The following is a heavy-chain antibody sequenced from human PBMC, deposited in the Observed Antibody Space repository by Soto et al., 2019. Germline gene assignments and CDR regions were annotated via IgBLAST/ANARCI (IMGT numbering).Heavy chain of an antibody. CDR1: GYSFSDYG. D-gene: IGHD6-19*01. J-gene: IGHJ6*02. Sequence: QVQLVQSGAEVKKPGASLKVSCQASGYSFSDYGIAWVRQAPGQGLAWVGWISTYNGNTNYAQKFQGRVTMTTDTSANTVYMELRSLRSDDTAMYYCARYGYRSGSYLGTGMDVWGQGTPVTVSS. CDR3: ARYGYRSGSYLGTGMDV. V-gene: IGHV1-18*04. CDR2: ISTYNGNT.